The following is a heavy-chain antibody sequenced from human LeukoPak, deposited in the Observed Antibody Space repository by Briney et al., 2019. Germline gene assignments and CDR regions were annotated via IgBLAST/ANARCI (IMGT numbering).Heavy chain of an antibody. CDR1: GGSISSYY. CDR2: IYTSGST. V-gene: IGHV4-4*07. J-gene: IGHJ4*02. Sequence: SETLSLTCTVSGGSISSYYWSWIRQPAGKGLEWIGRIYTSGSTNYNPSLKGRVIMSVDTSKNHFSLKLSSVTAADTAVYYCARDHGDYEFDYWGQGTLVTVSS. CDR3: ARDHGDYEFDY. D-gene: IGHD4-17*01.